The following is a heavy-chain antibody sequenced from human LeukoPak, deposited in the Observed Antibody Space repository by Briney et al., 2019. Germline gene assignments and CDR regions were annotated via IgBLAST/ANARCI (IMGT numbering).Heavy chain of an antibody. J-gene: IGHJ5*02. D-gene: IGHD1-26*01. V-gene: IGHV3-23*01. CDR3: EKWDRYNWFDP. CDR2: ISGSGDST. Sequence: GSLRLSCAASGFTFSSYAMSWVRQAPGKGLEWVSGISGSGDSTYYADSVKGRFTISRDNSKNTLYLQMSSLRAEDTAVYYYEKWDRYNWFDPWGQGTLVTVSS. CDR1: GFTFSSYA.